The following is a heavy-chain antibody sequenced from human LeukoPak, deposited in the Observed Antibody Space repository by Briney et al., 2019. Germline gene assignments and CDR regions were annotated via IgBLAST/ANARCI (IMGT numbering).Heavy chain of an antibody. Sequence: PSETLSLTCTVSGGSVSSGSYFWNWIRQPPGMGLEWIGYIYYSGSTNYNPSLKSRVTISVDTSKNQFSLKLSSLTAADTAVYYCARNLGIVGAGLDHWGQGTLVTVSS. CDR1: GGSVSSGSYF. CDR3: ARNLGIVGAGLDH. D-gene: IGHD1-26*01. V-gene: IGHV4-61*01. CDR2: IYYSGST. J-gene: IGHJ4*02.